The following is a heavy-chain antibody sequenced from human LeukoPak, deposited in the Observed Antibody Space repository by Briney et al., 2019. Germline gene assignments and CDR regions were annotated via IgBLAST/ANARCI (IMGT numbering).Heavy chain of an antibody. CDR1: GYTFTSYG. D-gene: IGHD3-22*01. V-gene: IGHV1-18*01. CDR2: ISAYNGNT. J-gene: IGHJ4*02. Sequence: ASVKVSCKASGYTFTSYGISWVRQAPGQGLEWMGWISAYNGNTNYAQKLQGRVTMTTDTSTSTAYMELRSLRSDDTAVYYCARDRRYYYDSSGYYSDFDYWGQGTLVTVSS. CDR3: ARDRRYYYDSSGYYSDFDY.